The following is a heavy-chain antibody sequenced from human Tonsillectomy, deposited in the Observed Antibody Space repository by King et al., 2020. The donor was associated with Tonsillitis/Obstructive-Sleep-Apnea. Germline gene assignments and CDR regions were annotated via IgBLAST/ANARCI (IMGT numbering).Heavy chain of an antibody. CDR3: ARDSGVGRAYPFDY. CDR1: GGAISNFH. J-gene: IGHJ4*02. CDR2: VYDGGST. V-gene: IGHV4-59*01. Sequence: VQLQESGPGLVKASETLSLTCTVSGGAISNFHWSWIRQPPGKGLEWISYVYDGGSTRYNPSLKSRATISVDTSKNHFSLKLNSVTAADTAVYYCARDSGVGRAYPFDYWGQGTLVTVSS. D-gene: IGHD3-3*01.